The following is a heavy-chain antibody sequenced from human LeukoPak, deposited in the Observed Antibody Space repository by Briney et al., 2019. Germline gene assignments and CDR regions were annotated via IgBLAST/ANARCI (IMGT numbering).Heavy chain of an antibody. CDR3: AKAQSSFGDYCYYYMDV. Sequence: GGSLRLSCAASGFTFSSYGMHWVRQAPGKGLEWVAVIWYDGSNKYYADSVKGRFTISRDNSKNTLYLQMNSLRAEDTAVYYCAKAQSSFGDYCYYYMDVWGKGTTVTVSS. V-gene: IGHV3-33*06. D-gene: IGHD6-13*01. CDR1: GFTFSSYG. J-gene: IGHJ6*03. CDR2: IWYDGSNK.